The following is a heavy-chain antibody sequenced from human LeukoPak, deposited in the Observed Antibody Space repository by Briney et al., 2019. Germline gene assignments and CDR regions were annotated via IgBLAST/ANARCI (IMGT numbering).Heavy chain of an antibody. CDR3: ARSVLWFGDWGY. CDR2: VYYTGTT. D-gene: IGHD3-10*01. CDR1: GGSITDYY. Sequence: KTSETLSLTCTVSGGSITDYYWNWIRQSPERGLEWIGYVYYTGTTYYSPSLKSRVAISLDRSKNQFSLNLNSVPAADTAVYYCARSVLWFGDWGYGGQGILVTVSP. V-gene: IGHV4-59*03. J-gene: IGHJ4*02.